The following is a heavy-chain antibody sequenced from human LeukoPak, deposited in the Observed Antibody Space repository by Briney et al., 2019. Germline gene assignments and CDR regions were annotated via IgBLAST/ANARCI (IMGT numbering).Heavy chain of an antibody. D-gene: IGHD3-9*01. CDR3: AGTVLRYFD. CDR1: GFTFSSYA. Sequence: GGSLRLSCAASGFTFSSYAMSWVRQAPGKGLEWVSAISGSGGSTYYADSVKGRFTISRDNAKSSLYLQMNSLRAEDTAVYYCAGTVLRYFDWGQGTLVTVSS. J-gene: IGHJ4*02. V-gene: IGHV3-23*01. CDR2: ISGSGGST.